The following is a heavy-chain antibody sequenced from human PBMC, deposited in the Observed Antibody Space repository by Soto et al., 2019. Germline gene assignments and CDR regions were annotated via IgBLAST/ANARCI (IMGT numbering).Heavy chain of an antibody. CDR1: GFSFAGYA. J-gene: IGHJ2*01. CDR3: VRDPVALRNRVRVGYFNL. Sequence: EVQLSQSGGGLVQPGGSLRLSCAASGFSFAGYAVTWVRQAPGQGLEWVSAISGGGGSTYYVDSVKGRFTISRDNSKHTVHLQMSRLRAEDTAVYYCVRDPVALRNRVRVGYFNLWGRGTQVTVSS. V-gene: IGHV3-23*01. CDR2: ISGGGGST. D-gene: IGHD1-26*01.